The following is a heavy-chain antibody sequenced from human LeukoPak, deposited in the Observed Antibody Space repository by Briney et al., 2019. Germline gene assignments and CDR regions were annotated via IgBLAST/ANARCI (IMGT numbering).Heavy chain of an antibody. V-gene: IGHV1-18*01. J-gene: IGHJ6*02. CDR1: GYRFTSYG. CDR3: VAVRFDSSPNYYYYGMDV. D-gene: IGHD3-22*01. Sequence: GASVKVSCKASGYRFTSYGISWVRQAPGQGLEWMGWISAYNGDTNSAQKLQGRVTMTTDASTSTAYMELSSLRSEDTAVYYCVAVRFDSSPNYYYYGMDVWGQGTTVTVSS. CDR2: ISAYNGDT.